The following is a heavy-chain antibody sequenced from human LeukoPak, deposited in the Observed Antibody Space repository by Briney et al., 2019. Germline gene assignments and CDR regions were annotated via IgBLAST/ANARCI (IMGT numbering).Heavy chain of an antibody. CDR3: AKEEVFLWFGEPKGWFDP. Sequence: KTGGSLRLSCAASGFTFSSHVMNWVRQAPGKGLEWVSAISGSGGSTYYADSVKGRFTISRDNSKNTLYLQMSSLRAEDTAVYYCAKEEVFLWFGEPKGWFDPWGQGTLVTVSS. V-gene: IGHV3-23*01. D-gene: IGHD3-10*01. CDR1: GFTFSSHV. J-gene: IGHJ5*02. CDR2: ISGSGGST.